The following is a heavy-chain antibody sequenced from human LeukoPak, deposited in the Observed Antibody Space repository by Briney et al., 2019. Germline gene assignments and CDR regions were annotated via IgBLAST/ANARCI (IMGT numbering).Heavy chain of an antibody. V-gene: IGHV1-69*05. D-gene: IGHD5-18*01. CDR3: AREYSYGYEVSAFDY. J-gene: IGHJ4*02. Sequence: VASVKVSCKASGGTFSSYAISWVRQAPGQGLEWMGRIIPIFGTANYAQKFQGRVTITTDESTSTAYMELSSLRSEDTAVYYCAREYSYGYEVSAFDYWGQGTLVTVSS. CDR2: IIPIFGTA. CDR1: GGTFSSYA.